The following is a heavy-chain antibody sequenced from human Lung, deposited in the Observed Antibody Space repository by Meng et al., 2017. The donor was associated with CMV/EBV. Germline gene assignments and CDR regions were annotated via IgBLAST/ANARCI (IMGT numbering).Heavy chain of an antibody. Sequence: GRSLRLSCAASGFTFSTYDMSWVRQAPGKGLEWVSGISGSGLTTYYADSVKGRFTISRDDSTNTLYLQMDSLRAEDTALYYCAKFPRHLYCSTTSCCLDYWGQGXLVTVSS. CDR2: ISGSGLTT. V-gene: IGHV3-23*01. J-gene: IGHJ4*02. CDR3: AKFPRHLYCSTTSCCLDY. CDR1: GFTFSTYD. D-gene: IGHD2-2*01.